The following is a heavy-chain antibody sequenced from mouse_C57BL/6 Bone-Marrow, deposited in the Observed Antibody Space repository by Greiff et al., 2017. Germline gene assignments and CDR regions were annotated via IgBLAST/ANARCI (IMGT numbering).Heavy chain of an antibody. V-gene: IGHV14-4*01. CDR1: GFNIKDDY. Sequence: VQLQQSGAELVRPGASVKLSCTASGFNIKDDYMHWVKQRPEQGLEWIGWIDPENGDTEYASKFQGKATITADTSSNTAYLQLSSLTSEDTAVYYWTTKIYYDYDWFAYWGQGTLVTVSA. J-gene: IGHJ3*01. CDR3: TTKIYYDYDWFAY. D-gene: IGHD2-4*01. CDR2: IDPENGDT.